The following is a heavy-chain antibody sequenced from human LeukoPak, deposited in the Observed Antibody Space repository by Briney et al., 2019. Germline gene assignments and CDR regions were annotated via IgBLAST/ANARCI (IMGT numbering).Heavy chain of an antibody. Sequence: ASVKVSCKASGYTFTGYYLHWVRQAPGQGLEWMGWMNPNSGATDSAQKFQGRVTMTRDTSIFTAYMELSRVTSDDTAVYYCASGFRITDLEYWGRGTLVTVSS. CDR3: ASGFRITDLEY. CDR1: GYTFTGYY. V-gene: IGHV1-2*02. J-gene: IGHJ4*02. D-gene: IGHD3-10*01. CDR2: MNPNSGAT.